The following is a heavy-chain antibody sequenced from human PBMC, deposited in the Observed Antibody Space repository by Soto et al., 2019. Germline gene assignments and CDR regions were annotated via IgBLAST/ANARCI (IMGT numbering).Heavy chain of an antibody. Sequence: GGSLRLSCAASGFTVSSNYMSWVRQAPGKGLEWVSVIYGGGSTYYADSVKGRLTISRANSKNTRYLQMNSLRAEDTAVYYCAREIFTIPPHGENWFDPWGQGTLVTVSS. V-gene: IGHV3-53*01. J-gene: IGHJ5*02. CDR3: AREIFTIPPHGENWFDP. CDR2: IYGGGST. CDR1: GFTVSSNY. D-gene: IGHD3-3*01.